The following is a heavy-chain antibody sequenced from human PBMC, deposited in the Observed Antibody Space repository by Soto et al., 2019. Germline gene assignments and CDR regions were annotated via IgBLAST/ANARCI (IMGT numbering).Heavy chain of an antibody. CDR2: IYYSGSV. CDR1: GGSISTDDYY. J-gene: IGHJ4*02. CDR3: SRHLRYQKNLIFDT. Sequence: SETLSLTCTVSGGSISTDDYYWGWIRQPPGKGLEWIGSIYYSGSVYYNPSLMSRVTESVATSKTQFSLKLSSVTAADTAVYYWSRHLRYQKNLIFDTWGQGILVTAPQ. D-gene: IGHD3-16*01. V-gene: IGHV4-39*01.